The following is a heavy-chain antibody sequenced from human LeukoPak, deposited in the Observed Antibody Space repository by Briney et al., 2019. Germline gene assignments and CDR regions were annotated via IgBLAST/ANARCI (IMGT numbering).Heavy chain of an antibody. CDR2: IIPIFGTA. J-gene: IGHJ3*02. V-gene: IGHV1-69*06. CDR1: GYTFTGYY. CDR3: ARPMTTVTTFAFDI. Sequence: SVKVSCKASGYTFTGYYMHWVRQAPGQGLEWMGGIIPIFGTANYAQKFQGRVTITADKSTSTAYMELSSLRSEDTAVYYCARPMTTVTTFAFDIWGQGTMVTVSS. D-gene: IGHD4-17*01.